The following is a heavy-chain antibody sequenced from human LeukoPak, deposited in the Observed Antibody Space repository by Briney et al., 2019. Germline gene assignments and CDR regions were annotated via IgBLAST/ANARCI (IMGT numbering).Heavy chain of an antibody. D-gene: IGHD1-14*01. CDR1: GGSISTGTYY. J-gene: IGHJ6*04. V-gene: IGHV4-39*07. Sequence: SETLSLTCTVSGGSISTGTYYWGWIRQPPGKGREWIGSIYNSGSTYYNPSLKSRVTISVYTSKNQFSLKLSSVTAADTAVYYCARDRKYYYHMDVWGKGTTVTVSS. CDR3: ARDRKYYYHMDV. CDR2: IYNSGST.